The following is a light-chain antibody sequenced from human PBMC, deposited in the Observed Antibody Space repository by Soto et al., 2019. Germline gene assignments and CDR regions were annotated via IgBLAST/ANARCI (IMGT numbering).Light chain of an antibody. J-gene: IGKJ1*01. CDR1: QSIQSD. CDR3: QQYNNWPWT. CDR2: GAS. V-gene: IGKV3-15*01. Sequence: EIMMTQSPATLSVSPGERAALSCRASQSIQSDLAWYQQKPGQGPRLLIYGASTRATGIPVRFSGSGSGTEFTLTISRLQSEDFALYFCQQYNNWPWTFGPGTKVDIK.